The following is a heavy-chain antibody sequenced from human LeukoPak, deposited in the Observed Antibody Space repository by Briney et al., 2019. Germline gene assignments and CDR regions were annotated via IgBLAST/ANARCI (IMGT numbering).Heavy chain of an antibody. J-gene: IGHJ3*02. CDR2: ISGSGGST. D-gene: IGHD3-3*01. V-gene: IGHV3-23*01. Sequence: GGSLRFSCAASGFTFSSYAMSWVRQAPGKGLEWVSAISGSGGSTYYADSVKGRFTISRDNSKNTLYLQMNSLRAEDTAVYYCAKDLVYDFWSGYSHRAFDIWGQGTMVTVSS. CDR1: GFTFSSYA. CDR3: AKDLVYDFWSGYSHRAFDI.